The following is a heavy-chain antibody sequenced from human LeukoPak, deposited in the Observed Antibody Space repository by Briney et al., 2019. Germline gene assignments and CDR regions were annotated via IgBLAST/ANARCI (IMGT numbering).Heavy chain of an antibody. Sequence: SETLSLTCSVFGGSISSSSYYWGWIRQSPGKGLEWIASIYHDGNTFYNPSLKSRVAISVDTAKSQVSLRLRSVTAADTAVYYCAETNTQDWFVPWGQGTLVTVSS. CDR3: AETNTQDWFVP. CDR2: IYHDGNT. CDR1: GGSISSSSYY. V-gene: IGHV4-39*07. J-gene: IGHJ5*02. D-gene: IGHD1-7*01.